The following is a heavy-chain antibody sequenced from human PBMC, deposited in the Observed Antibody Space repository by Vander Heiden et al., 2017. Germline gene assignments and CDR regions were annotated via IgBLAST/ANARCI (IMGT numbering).Heavy chain of an antibody. J-gene: IGHJ4*02. CDR3: ATTVTTGRDY. D-gene: IGHD4-17*01. Sequence: EVQLVESGGGLVQPGGSLRLSCAASGFTFSGYSMNWVRQAPGKGLEWVSYISSSSSTIYYADSVKGRFTISRDNAKNSLYLQMNSLRDEDTAVYYCATTVTTGRDYWGQGTLVTVSS. CDR1: GFTFSGYS. CDR2: ISSSSSTI. V-gene: IGHV3-48*02.